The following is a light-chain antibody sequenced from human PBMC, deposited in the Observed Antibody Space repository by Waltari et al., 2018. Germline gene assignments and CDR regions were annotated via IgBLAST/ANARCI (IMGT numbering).Light chain of an antibody. V-gene: IGKV3-20*01. Sequence: EIVLTQSPGTLSLSPGERATLSCRARQSISKYLAWYQQQPGQAPRLLIYHASSRAAGIPDRFSGSGYGTDFSLTSSRLEPEDFAVYYCQHYESLPVTFGQGTKVEIK. CDR1: QSISKY. J-gene: IGKJ1*01. CDR3: QHYESLPVT. CDR2: HAS.